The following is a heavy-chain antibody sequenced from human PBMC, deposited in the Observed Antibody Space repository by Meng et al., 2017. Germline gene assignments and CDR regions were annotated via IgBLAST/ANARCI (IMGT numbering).Heavy chain of an antibody. CDR1: GDSVSSNSAA. CDR3: ARNYYDSSGYLAYYFDY. D-gene: IGHD3-22*01. J-gene: IGHJ4*01. Sequence: LSLTCAISGDSVSSNSAAWNWIRQSPSRGLEWLGRTYYRSKWYNDYAVSVKSRITINPDTSKNQFSLQLNSVTPEDTAVYYCARNYYDSSGYLAYYFDYWGQGTQVTVSS. CDR2: TYYRSKWYN. V-gene: IGHV6-1*01.